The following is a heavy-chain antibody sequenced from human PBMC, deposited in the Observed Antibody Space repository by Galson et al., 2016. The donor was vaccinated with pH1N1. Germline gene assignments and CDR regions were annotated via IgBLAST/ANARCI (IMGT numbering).Heavy chain of an antibody. V-gene: IGHV3-9*01. D-gene: IGHD5-12*01. CDR3: ARYAREATNFDY. J-gene: IGHJ4*02. CDR1: GFTFDDSA. Sequence: SLRLSCAASGFTFDDSAMYWVRQAPGKGLEWVSGISWNSGSIGYADSVKGRFTISRDNAKNSLYLQMNSLRAEDTAAYYCARYAREATNFDYWGQGTLVTVSS. CDR2: ISWNSGSI.